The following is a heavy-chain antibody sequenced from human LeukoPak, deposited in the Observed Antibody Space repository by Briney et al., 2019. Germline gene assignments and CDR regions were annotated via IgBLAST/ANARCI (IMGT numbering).Heavy chain of an antibody. V-gene: IGHV3-21*01. J-gene: IGHJ4*02. CDR2: ISSSSYI. D-gene: IGHD3-22*01. CDR1: GFTFSSYS. Sequence: PEGSLRLSCAASGFTFSSYSMNWVRQAPGKGLEWVSSISSSSYIYYADSVKSRFTISRDNAKNSLYLQMNSLRAEDTAVYYCARAGYYDSSGLFDYWGQGTLVTVSS. CDR3: ARAGYYDSSGLFDY.